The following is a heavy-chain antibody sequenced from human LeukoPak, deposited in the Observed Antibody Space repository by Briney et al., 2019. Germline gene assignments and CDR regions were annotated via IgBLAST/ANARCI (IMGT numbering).Heavy chain of an antibody. J-gene: IGHJ4*02. CDR1: GFTFRNYW. V-gene: IGHV3-53*01. Sequence: PGGPLRLSCAASGFTFRNYWMSWVRQAPGKGLEWVTVIYSGGSTYYADSVKGRFTISRDNSNNTLYLQMNSLRAEDTAVYYCATDYGGNYFDYWGQGTLVTVSS. D-gene: IGHD4-23*01. CDR3: ATDYGGNYFDY. CDR2: IYSGGST.